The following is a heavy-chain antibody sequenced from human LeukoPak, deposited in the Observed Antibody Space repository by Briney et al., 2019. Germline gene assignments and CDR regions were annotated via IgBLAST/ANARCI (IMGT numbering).Heavy chain of an antibody. CDR3: ARGTEGSSGYYFN. D-gene: IGHD3-22*01. Sequence: SGTLSLTCGVSGGSITNTNYWTWVRQPPGKGLEWIGEVNLQGSTNYNPSLMGRVAIAVDTSENHISLQLTSVTAAGTAVYYCARGTEGSSGYYFNWGQGTLVTVSS. J-gene: IGHJ4*02. CDR1: GGSITNTNY. CDR2: VNLQGST. V-gene: IGHV4-4*02.